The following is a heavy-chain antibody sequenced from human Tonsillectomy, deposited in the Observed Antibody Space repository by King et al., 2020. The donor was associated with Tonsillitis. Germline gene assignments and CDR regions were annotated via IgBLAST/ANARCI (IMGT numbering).Heavy chain of an antibody. CDR1: GGSISSSNW. V-gene: IGHV4-4*02. D-gene: IGHD4-17*01. CDR2: IYHSGST. Sequence: VQLQESGPGLVKPSGTLSLTCAVSGGSISSSNWWSWVRQPPGKGLEWIGEIYHSGSTNYNPSLKSRVTISLDKSKNQFSLKLSSVTAADTAVYYCATDYGDNSLPYDAFAIWGQGTMVTVSS. CDR3: ATDYGDNSLPYDAFAI. J-gene: IGHJ3*02.